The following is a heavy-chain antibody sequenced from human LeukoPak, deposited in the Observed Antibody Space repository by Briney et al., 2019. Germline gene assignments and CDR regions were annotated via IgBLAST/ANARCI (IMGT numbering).Heavy chain of an antibody. CDR3: AKDFFGSGWYNYFDP. J-gene: IGHJ5*02. Sequence: SETLSLTCTVSGASISSSSYYWGWIRQPPGKRLEWIGNIYYTGNTYYNPSLKSRVTISVDTSKNQFSLKLSSVTAADTAVYYCAKDFFGSGWYNYFDPWGPGTLVAVSS. D-gene: IGHD6-19*01. CDR1: GASISSSSYY. CDR2: IYYTGNT. V-gene: IGHV4-39*07.